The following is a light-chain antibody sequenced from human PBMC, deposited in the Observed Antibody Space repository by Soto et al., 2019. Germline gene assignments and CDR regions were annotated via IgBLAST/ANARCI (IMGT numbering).Light chain of an antibody. CDR3: QSYDSSLSGWV. Sequence: QSVLTQPPSVSGAPGQRVTISCSGYNSNIGAGYDVHWYQQLPGTAPKLLIYGNRNRHSGVPDRFSASKSGTSASLAITGLQAEDEADYYCQSYDSSLSGWVFGGGTKLTVL. V-gene: IGLV1-40*01. CDR2: GNR. J-gene: IGLJ3*02. CDR1: NSNIGAGYD.